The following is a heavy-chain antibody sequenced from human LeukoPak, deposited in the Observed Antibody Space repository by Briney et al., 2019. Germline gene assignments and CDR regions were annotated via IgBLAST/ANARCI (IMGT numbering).Heavy chain of an antibody. J-gene: IGHJ6*03. V-gene: IGHV1-2*02. D-gene: IGHD6-13*01. CDR3: ARDRVGQQLVGRKYYYYYMDV. CDR1: GYTFTGYY. Sequence: ASVKVSCKASGYTFTGYYMHWVRQAPGQGLKWMGWINPNSGGTNYAQKFQGRVTMTRDTSISTAYMELSRLRSDDTAVYYCARDRVGQQLVGRKYYYYYMDVWGKGNTVTISS. CDR2: INPNSGGT.